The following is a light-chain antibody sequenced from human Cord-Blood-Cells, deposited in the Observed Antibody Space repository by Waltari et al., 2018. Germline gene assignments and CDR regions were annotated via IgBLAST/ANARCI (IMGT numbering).Light chain of an antibody. V-gene: IGKV3-11*01. CDR1: QSVSSY. CDR3: QQRSNWPIFT. J-gene: IGKJ3*01. Sequence: EIVLTQSPATLSLSPVERATLSCRASQSVSSYLAWYQQKPGQAPRLLIYDASNRATGIPARFSGSGSGTDFTLTISSLEPEDFAVYYCQQRSNWPIFTFGPGTKVDIK. CDR2: DAS.